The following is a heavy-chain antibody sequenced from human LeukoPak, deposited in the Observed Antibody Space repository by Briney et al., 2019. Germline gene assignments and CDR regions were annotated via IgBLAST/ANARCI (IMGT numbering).Heavy chain of an antibody. CDR2: IHTSGNT. CDR1: GGSISSYY. V-gene: IGHV4-4*07. CDR3: VREPITAAGSFDY. D-gene: IGHD6-13*01. Sequence: SETLSLTCTVSGGSISSYYWSWIRQPAGKGLEWIGRIHTSGNTNYNPSLQSRVTMSIDTSKNQFSLKLSSVTAADTAVYFCVREPITAAGSFDYWGQGALVTVSS. J-gene: IGHJ4*02.